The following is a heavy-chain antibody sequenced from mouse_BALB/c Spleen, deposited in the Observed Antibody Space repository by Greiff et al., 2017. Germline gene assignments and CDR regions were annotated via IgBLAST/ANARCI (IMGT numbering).Heavy chain of an antibody. CDR2: ISSGGSYT. Sequence: EVQRVESGGDLVKPGGSLKLSCAASGFTFSSYGMSWVRQTPDKRLEWVATISSGGSYTYYPDSVKGRFTISRDNAKNTLYLQMSSLKSEDTAMYYCARRYYGISETMDYWGQGTSVTVSS. J-gene: IGHJ4*01. V-gene: IGHV5-6*01. CDR1: GFTFSSYG. CDR3: ARRYYGISETMDY. D-gene: IGHD1-1*01.